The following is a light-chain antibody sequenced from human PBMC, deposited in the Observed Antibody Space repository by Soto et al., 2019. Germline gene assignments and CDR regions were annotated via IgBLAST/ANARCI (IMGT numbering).Light chain of an antibody. V-gene: IGKV3-11*01. CDR3: QQRGYWPLT. CDR1: QSVNSY. Sequence: EIVLTQSPATLSLSPGQRATLSCRASQSVNSYLAWYQQKPGQAPRLLIYESSNRATGIPARFSGSGSGTDFTLTISSPEPEDSAVYYCQQRGYWPLTDGGGTKVEI. CDR2: ESS. J-gene: IGKJ4*01.